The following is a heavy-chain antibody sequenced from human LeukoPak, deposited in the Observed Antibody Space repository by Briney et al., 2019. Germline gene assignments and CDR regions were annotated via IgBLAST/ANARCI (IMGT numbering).Heavy chain of an antibody. CDR2: VYYSGST. CDR1: GGAISSYY. J-gene: IGHJ4*02. D-gene: IGHD5-12*01. Sequence: KASETLSLTCTVSGGAISSYYWSWIRQPPGKGLEWIGYVYYSGSTSYSPSLKSRVTISEGTSKNQFSLKLTSVTAADTAVYYCARGTPDGGFDYGDYFDFWGQGSLVTVSS. V-gene: IGHV4-59*01. CDR3: ARGTPDGGFDYGDYFDF.